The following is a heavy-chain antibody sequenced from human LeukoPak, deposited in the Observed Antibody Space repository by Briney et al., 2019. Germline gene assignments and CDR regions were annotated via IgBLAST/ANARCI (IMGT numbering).Heavy chain of an antibody. CDR3: ARDVASGAQGAFDI. D-gene: IGHD1-26*01. CDR1: GGSISSYY. J-gene: IGHJ3*02. V-gene: IGHV4-59*12. CDR2: IYYSGST. Sequence: SETLSLTCTVSGGSISSYYWSWIRQPPGKGLEWIGYIYYSGSTNYNPSLKSRVTISVDTSKNQFSLKLSSVTAADTAVYYCARDVASGAQGAFDIWGQGTMVTVSS.